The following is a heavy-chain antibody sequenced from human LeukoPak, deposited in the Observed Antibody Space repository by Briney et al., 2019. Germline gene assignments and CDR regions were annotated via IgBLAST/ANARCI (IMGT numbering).Heavy chain of an antibody. CDR2: INAGNGNT. CDR3: ARARTWIQLWLNY. V-gene: IGHV1-3*01. D-gene: IGHD5-18*01. Sequence: ASVKVSCKASGYTFTSYAMHWVRQSPGQRLEWMGWINAGNGNTKYSQKFQGRVTITRDTSASTAYMELSSLRSEDTTVYYCARARTWIQLWLNYWGQGTLVTVSS. CDR1: GYTFTSYA. J-gene: IGHJ4*02.